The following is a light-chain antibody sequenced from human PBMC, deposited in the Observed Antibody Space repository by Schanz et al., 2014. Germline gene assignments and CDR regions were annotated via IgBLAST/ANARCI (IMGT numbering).Light chain of an antibody. CDR1: AGDVGGNNY. V-gene: IGLV2-14*01. Sequence: QSALTQPASVSGSPGQSITISCTGTAGDVGGNNYVSWYQQHPGKAPKLMIYDVSHRPSGVSDRFSGSKSGNTASLTISGLQAEDESDYYCSSYTRSSTLVFGGGTKLTVL. CDR2: DVS. J-gene: IGLJ2*01. CDR3: SSYTRSSTLV.